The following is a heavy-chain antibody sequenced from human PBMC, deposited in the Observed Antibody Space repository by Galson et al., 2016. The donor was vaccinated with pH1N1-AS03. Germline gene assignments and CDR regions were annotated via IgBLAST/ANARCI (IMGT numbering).Heavy chain of an antibody. CDR2: INVGNGNT. V-gene: IGHV1-3*01. Sequence: SVKVSCKASGYTFTKYAIHWVRQAPGQRPEWMGWINVGNGNTKYSQKFQGRVTITRDSSANTAYMELSSLRSEDTAVYYCAKVSALLEFDYWGQGTLVIVSS. D-gene: IGHD1-26*01. J-gene: IGHJ4*02. CDR3: AKVSALLEFDY. CDR1: GYTFTKYA.